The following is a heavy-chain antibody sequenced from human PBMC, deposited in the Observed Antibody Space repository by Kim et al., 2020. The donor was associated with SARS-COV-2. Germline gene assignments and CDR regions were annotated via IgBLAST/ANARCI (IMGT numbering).Heavy chain of an antibody. V-gene: IGHV3-21*01. J-gene: IGHJ1*01. Sequence: YADSVKGRFTNARDNAKNSLYLKMNSRRAEDTAVYYCARGWSSSVEYFQYWGQGTLVTVSS. D-gene: IGHD6-13*01. CDR3: ARGWSSSVEYFQY.